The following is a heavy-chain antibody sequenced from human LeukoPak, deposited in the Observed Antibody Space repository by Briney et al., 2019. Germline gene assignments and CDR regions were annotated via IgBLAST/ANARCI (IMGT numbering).Heavy chain of an antibody. Sequence: PSETLSLTCTVSGGSISSSSYSWGWIRQPPGKGLEWIGIISYSGSTHFNPSLKSRVYISLDTSKNQFSLKLSSVTAADTAVYYCARILGTYYYDSSDYLSYWGQGSLVTVSS. CDR3: ARILGTYYYDSSDYLSY. CDR1: GGSISSSSYS. D-gene: IGHD3-22*01. J-gene: IGHJ4*02. CDR2: ISYSGST. V-gene: IGHV4-39*01.